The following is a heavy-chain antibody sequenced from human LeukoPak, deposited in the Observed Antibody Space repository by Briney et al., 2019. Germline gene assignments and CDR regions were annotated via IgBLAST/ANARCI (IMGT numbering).Heavy chain of an antibody. CDR1: GGSITSYY. CDR3: ASLTTVTQGYFDS. V-gene: IGHV4-59*08. D-gene: IGHD4-17*01. Sequence: PSETLSLTCTVSGGSITSYYWSWIRQPPGKGLEWIGYIYYSGSTNYNPSLRSRLTISVDASKNQFSLKLSSVTATDTAVYYCASLTTVTQGYFDSWGQGTLPPSPQ. CDR2: IYYSGST. J-gene: IGHJ4*02.